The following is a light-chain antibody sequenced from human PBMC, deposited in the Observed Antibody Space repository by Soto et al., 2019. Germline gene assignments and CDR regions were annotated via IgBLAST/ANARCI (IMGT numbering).Light chain of an antibody. V-gene: IGKV1-39*01. CDR3: QQLNSYPLT. CDR1: QSISSY. CDR2: AAS. J-gene: IGKJ4*01. Sequence: DIQMTQSPSSLSASVGDRVTITCRASQSISSYLNWYQQKPGKAPKLLIYAASTLQSGVTSRFSGSGSGTDFTLTISSLQPEDFATYYCQQLNSYPLTFGGGTKVDIK.